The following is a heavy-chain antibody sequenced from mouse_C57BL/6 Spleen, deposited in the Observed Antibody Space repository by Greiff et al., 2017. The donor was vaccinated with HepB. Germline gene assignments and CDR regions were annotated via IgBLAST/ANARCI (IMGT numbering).Heavy chain of an antibody. J-gene: IGHJ2*01. D-gene: IGHD2-4*01. CDR1: GYTFTSYW. CDR3: ALGPFYDYDFDY. V-gene: IGHV1-61*01. CDR2: IYPSDSET. Sequence: VQLQQPGAELVRPGSSVKLSCKASGYTFTSYWMDWVKQRPGQGLEWIGNIYPSDSETHYNQKFKDKATLTVDKSSSTAYMQLSSLTSEDSAVYYCALGPFYDYDFDYWGQGTTLTVSS.